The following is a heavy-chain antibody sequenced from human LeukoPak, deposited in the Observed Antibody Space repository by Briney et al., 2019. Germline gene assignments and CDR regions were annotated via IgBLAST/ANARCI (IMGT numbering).Heavy chain of an antibody. D-gene: IGHD3-3*01. CDR1: RFTLSSYW. CDR2: RNQDGSQG. CDR3: ASGVPYGSWRGHTYSDY. J-gene: IGHJ4*02. Sequence: GGSLRLSCAASRFTLSSYWLSWGRQAPGKGLEWVGHRNQDGSQGYYVNSVKGRCAISRDSAKNSQYLQMHSLRPEDTDVYCCASGVPYGSWRGHTYSDYWGQGPLVTVPS. V-gene: IGHV3-7*01.